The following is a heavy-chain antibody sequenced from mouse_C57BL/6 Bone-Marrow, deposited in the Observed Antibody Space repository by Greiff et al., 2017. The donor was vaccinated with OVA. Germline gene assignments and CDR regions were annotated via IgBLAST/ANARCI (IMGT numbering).Heavy chain of an antibody. Sequence: EVKLMESGGGLVKPGGSLKLSCAASGFTFSSYAMSWVRQTPEKRLEWVATISDGGSYTYYPDNVKGRFTISRDNAKNNLYLQMSHLKSEDTAMYYCARDDYYDYDAFAYWGQGTLVSVSA. CDR1: GFTFSSYA. CDR3: ARDDYYDYDAFAY. CDR2: ISDGGSYT. J-gene: IGHJ3*01. D-gene: IGHD2-4*01. V-gene: IGHV5-4*01.